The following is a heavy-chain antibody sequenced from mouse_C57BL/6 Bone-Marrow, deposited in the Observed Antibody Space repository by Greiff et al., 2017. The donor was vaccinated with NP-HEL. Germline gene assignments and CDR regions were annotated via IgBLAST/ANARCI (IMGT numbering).Heavy chain of an antibody. J-gene: IGHJ3*01. CDR3: MGGYYVFAY. V-gene: IGHV6-3*01. D-gene: IGHD2-3*01. CDR1: GFTFSNYW. CDR2: IRLKSDNYAT. Sequence: EVKLMESGGGLVQPGGSMKLSCVASGFTFSNYWMNWVRQSPEKGLEWVAQIRLKSDNYATHYAESVKGRFTISRDDSKSSVYLQMNNLRAEDTGIYYCMGGYYVFAYWGQGTLVTVSA.